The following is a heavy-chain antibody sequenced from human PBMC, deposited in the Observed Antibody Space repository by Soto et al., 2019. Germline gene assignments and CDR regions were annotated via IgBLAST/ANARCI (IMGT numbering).Heavy chain of an antibody. D-gene: IGHD3-16*01. V-gene: IGHV3-48*03. CDR2: ISSSGGTT. J-gene: IGHJ6*02. Sequence: EVQLVESGGGSVQPGGSLRLSCVASGFTLSSFEINWVRQAPGKGLEWVSYISSSGGTTHYGDSVKGRFTISRDNAKNSLYLQMNSLRDDDTAIYYCARGSARGGVNPYYYYYGMDVWGQGTTVTVSS. CDR1: GFTLSSFE. CDR3: ARGSARGGVNPYYYYYGMDV.